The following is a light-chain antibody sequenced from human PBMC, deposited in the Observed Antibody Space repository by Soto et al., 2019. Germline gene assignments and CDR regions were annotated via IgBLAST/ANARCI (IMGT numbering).Light chain of an antibody. V-gene: IGLV2-14*03. Sequence: QSVLTQPASVSGSPGQSITISCTGTSSDVGGYNHVSWYQHHPGKAPKLMIYDVSNRPSGVSNRFSGSKSGNTASLTISGLQAEDEADYYCSSYTSHSTLSVVFGGGTKLTVL. CDR1: SSDVGGYNH. CDR3: SSYTSHSTLSVV. J-gene: IGLJ2*01. CDR2: DVS.